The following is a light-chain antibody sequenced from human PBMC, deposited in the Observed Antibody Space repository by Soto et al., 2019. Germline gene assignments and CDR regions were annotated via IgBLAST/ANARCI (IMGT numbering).Light chain of an antibody. J-gene: IGLJ2*01. CDR3: LSFDSSLSVV. Sequence: QSVLTQPPSVSGALGQRVTISCTGSSSNIGAGYDVHWYQQLPGRAPKLLIYGNTNRPSGVPDRFSGSKSGTSASLAITGLQAEDEADYYCLSFDSSLSVVFGGGTRSPS. CDR2: GNT. CDR1: SSNIGAGYD. V-gene: IGLV1-40*01.